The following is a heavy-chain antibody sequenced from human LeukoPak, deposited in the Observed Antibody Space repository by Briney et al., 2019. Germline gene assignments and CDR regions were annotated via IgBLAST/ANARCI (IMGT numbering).Heavy chain of an antibody. D-gene: IGHD2-15*01. CDR3: ARARYCSGGSCPDLGY. CDR1: GYTFTSHG. V-gene: IGHV1-18*01. CDR2: ISAYNGNT. Sequence: GASVKVSCKASGYTFTSHGISWVRQAPGQGLEWMGWISAYNGNTNYAQKLQGKVTMTTDTSTSTAYMELRSLRSDDTAVYYCARARYCSGGSCPDLGYWGQGTLVTVSS. J-gene: IGHJ4*02.